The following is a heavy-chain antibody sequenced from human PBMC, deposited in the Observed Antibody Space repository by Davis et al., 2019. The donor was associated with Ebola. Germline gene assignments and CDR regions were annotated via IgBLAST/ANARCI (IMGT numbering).Heavy chain of an antibody. V-gene: IGHV4-39*01. CDR2: IYYSGST. J-gene: IGHJ3*02. CDR3: ARRPSSWYRKAFDI. D-gene: IGHD6-13*01. CDR1: GGSISSRSYY. Sequence: SETLSLTCPVPGGSISSRSYYWGWIRQPPGKGLEWIGSIYYSGSTYYNPSLKSRVTISVDTSKNQFSLKLSSVTAADTAEYYCARRPSSWYRKAFDIWGQGTMVTVSS.